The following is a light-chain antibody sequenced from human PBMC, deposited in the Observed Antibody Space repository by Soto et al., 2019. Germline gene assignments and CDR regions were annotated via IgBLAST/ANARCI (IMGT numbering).Light chain of an antibody. Sequence: AIQMTQSPSSLSASVGDRVTITCRTSQGIRDDLGWYQQKPGKAPKLLIFSASSLQSGVPSRFSGSGYGTDFTLTISSLQPEDFATYFCLQDYNYPITFGQGTRLEIK. CDR1: QGIRDD. CDR2: SAS. V-gene: IGKV1-6*01. J-gene: IGKJ5*01. CDR3: LQDYNYPIT.